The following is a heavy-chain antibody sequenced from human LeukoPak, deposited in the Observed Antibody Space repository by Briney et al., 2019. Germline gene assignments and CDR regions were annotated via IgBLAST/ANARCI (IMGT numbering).Heavy chain of an antibody. CDR2: IYYNGIT. V-gene: IGHV4-59*01. J-gene: IGHJ4*02. CDR3: ARGKGDY. Sequence: PSETLSLTCTVSSGSISTFYWSWIRQPPGKGLEWIGYIYYNGITNYNPSLKSRVTISVDTSKNQFSLKLSSVTAADTAVYYCARGKGDYWGQGTLVTVSS. CDR1: SGSISTFY.